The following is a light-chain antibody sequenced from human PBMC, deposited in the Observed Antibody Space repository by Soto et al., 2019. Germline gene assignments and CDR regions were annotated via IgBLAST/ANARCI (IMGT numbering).Light chain of an antibody. CDR1: QSINSW. Sequence: DIQMTQSPSTLSASVGDRVTITCRASQSINSWLAWYQQKPGKGPTLLIYRASRLESGVPSRFSGSGSGTEFTLTISRLEPEDFAVYYCQQYGSSPITFGQGTRLEIK. J-gene: IGKJ5*01. CDR2: RAS. CDR3: QQYGSSPIT. V-gene: IGKV1-5*03.